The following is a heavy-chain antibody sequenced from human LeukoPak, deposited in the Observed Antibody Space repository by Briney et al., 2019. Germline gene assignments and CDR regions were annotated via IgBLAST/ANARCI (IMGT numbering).Heavy chain of an antibody. CDR2: ISGYNANT. CDR1: GYTFTSYG. D-gene: IGHD3-16*01. J-gene: IGHJ3*02. Sequence: GASVKVSCKASGYTFTSYGISWVRQAPGQGLEWMGWISGYNANTNYAQKFQGRVTMTKDIPTSSAYMELRSLRSDDTAVYYCARGGTLTAGAFDIWGQGTMVTVSS. CDR3: ARGGTLTAGAFDI. V-gene: IGHV1-18*01.